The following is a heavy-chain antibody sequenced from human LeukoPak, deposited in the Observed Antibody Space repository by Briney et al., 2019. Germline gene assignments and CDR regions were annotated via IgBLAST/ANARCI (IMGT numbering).Heavy chain of an antibody. J-gene: IGHJ4*02. CDR1: GYTFTGYY. Sequence: ASVKVSCKASGYTFTGYYMHWVRQAPGQGLEWMGWINPNSGGTNYAQKFQGWVTMTRDTSISTAYMELSRLRFDDTAVYFCARGGGPTPTSGFDYWGQGTLVTVSS. D-gene: IGHD1-26*01. CDR3: ARGGGPTPTSGFDY. CDR2: INPNSGGT. V-gene: IGHV1-2*04.